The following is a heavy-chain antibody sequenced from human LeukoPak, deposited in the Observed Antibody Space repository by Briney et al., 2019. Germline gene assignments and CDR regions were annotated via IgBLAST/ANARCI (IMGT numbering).Heavy chain of an antibody. J-gene: IGHJ2*01. CDR2: ISHVGTT. Sequence: SETLSLTCTVHGGSFSGYFWSWIRQAPGKGLEWIGEISHVGTTNFNPSLQSRVTLSVDTSKRQFSLKLSTVTAADTAVYFCARVTREAARYWYFDLWGRGTLVTVSS. CDR1: GGSFSGYF. V-gene: IGHV4-34*01. CDR3: ARVTREAARYWYFDL. D-gene: IGHD6-6*01.